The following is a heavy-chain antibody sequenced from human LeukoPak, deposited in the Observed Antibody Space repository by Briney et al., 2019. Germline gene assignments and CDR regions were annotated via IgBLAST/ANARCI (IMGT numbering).Heavy chain of an antibody. D-gene: IGHD5-12*01. CDR3: AITDGYSGYELFDY. Sequence: SVKVSCKASGGTFSSYAISWVRQAPGQGLEWMGGIIPIFGTANYAQKFQGRVTIATDESTSTAYMELSSLRSEDTAVYYCAITDGYSGYELFDYWGQGTLVTVSS. J-gene: IGHJ4*02. CDR1: GGTFSSYA. CDR2: IIPIFGTA. V-gene: IGHV1-69*05.